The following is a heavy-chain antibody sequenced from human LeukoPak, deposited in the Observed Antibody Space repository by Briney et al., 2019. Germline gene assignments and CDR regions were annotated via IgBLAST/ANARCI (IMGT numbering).Heavy chain of an antibody. V-gene: IGHV1-46*01. J-gene: IGHJ4*02. D-gene: IGHD1-26*01. CDR1: GYTFTSYY. Sequence: GASVKVSCTASGYTFTSYYMHWVRQAPGQGLEWMGIINPSGGSTSYAQKFQGRVTMTRDTSTSTVYMELSSLRSEDTAVYYCARDNPSYSGSYKLDYWGQGTLVTVSS. CDR3: ARDNPSYSGSYKLDY. CDR2: INPSGGST.